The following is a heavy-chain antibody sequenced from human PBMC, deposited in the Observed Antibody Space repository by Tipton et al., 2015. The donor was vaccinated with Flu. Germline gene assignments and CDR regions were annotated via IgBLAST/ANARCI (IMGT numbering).Heavy chain of an antibody. CDR1: GGSFNGFY. CDR3: AKSALGYYFSGTRGTWFDP. CDR2: INHSGGI. D-gene: IGHD3-10*01. J-gene: IGHJ5*02. V-gene: IGHV4-34*01. Sequence: LRLSCTVLGGSFNGFYGSWIRQPPGRGLEWVGEINHSGGINYNPSLKSRVTISVDTSKNQFSLKLTSVTAADTAVYYCAKSALGYYFSGTRGTWFDPWGQGTPVTVSS.